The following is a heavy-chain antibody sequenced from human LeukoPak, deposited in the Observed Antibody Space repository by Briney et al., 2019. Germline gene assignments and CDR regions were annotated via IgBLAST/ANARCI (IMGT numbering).Heavy chain of an antibody. CDR3: ARGRIEIPRHPFDC. D-gene: IGHD1-26*01. Sequence: GSLRLSCAASGFSVSSNYMSWVRLPPGKGLECVSVIYSDGRTYHADSVKGRFTISRDNSKNTLYLQMNSLTADDTAVYYCARGRIEIPRHPFDCWGQGTQVTVSS. V-gene: IGHV3-53*01. CDR1: GFSVSSNY. CDR2: IYSDGRT. J-gene: IGHJ4*02.